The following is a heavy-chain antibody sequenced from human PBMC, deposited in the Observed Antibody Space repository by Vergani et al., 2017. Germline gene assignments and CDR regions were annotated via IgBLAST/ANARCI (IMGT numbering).Heavy chain of an antibody. CDR2: IYYSGST. Sequence: QMQLQESGPGLVKPSETLSLTCTVSGGSISSYYWSWIRQPPGKGLEWIGYIYYSGSTNYNPSLKSRATISVDTSRNQISLKLTSVTATDTAIYFCARGNPYVDFDIWGQGTMITVSS. J-gene: IGHJ3*02. CDR1: GGSISSYY. V-gene: IGHV4-59*08. D-gene: IGHD3-16*01. CDR3: ARGNPYVDFDI.